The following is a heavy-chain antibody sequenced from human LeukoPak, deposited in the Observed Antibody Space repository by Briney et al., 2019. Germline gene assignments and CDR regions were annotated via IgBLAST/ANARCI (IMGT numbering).Heavy chain of an antibody. D-gene: IGHD6-19*01. V-gene: IGHV3-11*03. CDR1: GFTSSDYY. CDR2: ISSGSTYT. J-gene: IGHJ5*01. CDR3: AKPVSGGLAVTADWFHP. Sequence: PGGSLRLSCATSGFTSSDYYMSWIRQAPGKGLEWVSYISSGSTYTNYTDSVNDRFTISRDNSKNTLYLQVNTLRADDTATYYCAKPVSGGLAVTADWFHPWGQGTLVVVSS.